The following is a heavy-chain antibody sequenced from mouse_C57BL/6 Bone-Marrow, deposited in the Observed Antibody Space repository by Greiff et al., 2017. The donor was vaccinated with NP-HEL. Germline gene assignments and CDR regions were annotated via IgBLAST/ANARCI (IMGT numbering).Heavy chain of an antibody. Sequence: QVQLQQSGPELVKPGASVKISCKASGYAFSSSWMNWVKQRPGKGLEWIGRIYPGDGDTNYNGKFKGKATLTADKSSSTAYMQLSSLTSEDSAVYFCARKGYYYGSSHFDYWGQGTTLTVSS. D-gene: IGHD1-1*01. CDR1: GYAFSSSW. CDR2: IYPGDGDT. CDR3: ARKGYYYGSSHFDY. V-gene: IGHV1-82*01. J-gene: IGHJ2*01.